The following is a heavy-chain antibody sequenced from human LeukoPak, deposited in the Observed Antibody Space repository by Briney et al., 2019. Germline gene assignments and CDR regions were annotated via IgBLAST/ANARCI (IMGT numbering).Heavy chain of an antibody. CDR2: IYTSGST. Sequence: SETLSLTCTVSGGSISSYYWSWIRQPAGKGLEWIGRIYTSGSTNYNPSIKSRVTMSVDTSKNQFSLKLSSVTAADTAVYYCARDQHYYGSSGYLDALDIWGQGTMVTVSS. CDR3: ARDQHYYGSSGYLDALDI. V-gene: IGHV4-4*07. CDR1: GGSISSYY. D-gene: IGHD3-22*01. J-gene: IGHJ3*02.